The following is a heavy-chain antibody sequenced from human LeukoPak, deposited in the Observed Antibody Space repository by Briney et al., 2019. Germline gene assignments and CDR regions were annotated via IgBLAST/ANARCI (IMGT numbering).Heavy chain of an antibody. CDR2: IYYTGST. D-gene: IGHD3-16*01. J-gene: IGHJ3*02. CDR3: ARGMDVGGPTDAFDI. Sequence: SETLSLTCTVSDGSINGYYWSWIRQSPGKGLESLGYIYYTGSTNYNPSLKSRVTMSVDTSRNQFSLKLSSVTAADTAVYYCARGMDVGGPTDAFDIWGQGTMVTVSS. CDR1: DGSINGYY. V-gene: IGHV4-59*08.